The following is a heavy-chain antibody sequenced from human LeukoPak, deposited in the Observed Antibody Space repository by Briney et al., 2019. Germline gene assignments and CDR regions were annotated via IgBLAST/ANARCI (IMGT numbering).Heavy chain of an antibody. CDR3: ARKGQFSSGWDPLNY. CDR1: GFTFSSYS. V-gene: IGHV3-21*01. Sequence: PGGSLRLSCAASGFTFSSYSMNWVRQAPGKGLEWVSSISSSSSYIYYADSVKGRFTISRDNAKNSLYLQMNSLRAEDTAVYYCARKGQFSSGWDPLNYWGQGTLVTVSS. CDR2: ISSSSSYI. J-gene: IGHJ4*02. D-gene: IGHD6-19*01.